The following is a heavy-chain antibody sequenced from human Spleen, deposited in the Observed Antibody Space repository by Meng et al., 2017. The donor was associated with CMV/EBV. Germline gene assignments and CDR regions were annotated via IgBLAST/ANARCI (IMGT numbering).Heavy chain of an antibody. CDR3: ARDYYDIEGHEYDCFDP. V-gene: IGHV4-59*01. J-gene: IGHJ5*02. D-gene: IGHD3-9*01. Sequence: SETLSLTCSVSGDAISSYWWGWLRQPPGKGLEWIGHIYYRGSSDYNPSLRSRVTMSADTSKFQVYLKLTSLTAADTAVYFCARDYYDIEGHEYDCFDPWGQGTLVTVSS. CDR2: IYYRGSS. CDR1: GDAISSYW.